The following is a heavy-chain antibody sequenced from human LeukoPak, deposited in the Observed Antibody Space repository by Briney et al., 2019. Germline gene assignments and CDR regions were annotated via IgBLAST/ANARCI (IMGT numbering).Heavy chain of an antibody. V-gene: IGHV3-21*01. CDR1: GFTFSSYS. CDR2: ISSSSSYI. CDR3: ARGVLRYFAPFDY. D-gene: IGHD3-9*01. J-gene: IGHJ4*02. Sequence: PGGSLRLSCAASGFTFSSYSMNWVRQAPGKGLEWVSSISSSSSYIYYADSVKGRFTISRDNAKNSLYLQMNSLRAEDTAVYYCARGVLRYFAPFDYWGQGTLVTVSS.